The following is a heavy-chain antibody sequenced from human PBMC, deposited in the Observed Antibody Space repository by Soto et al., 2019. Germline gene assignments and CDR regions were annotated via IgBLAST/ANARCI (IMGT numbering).Heavy chain of an antibody. D-gene: IGHD2-15*01. CDR1: GGSISSYY. CDR3: ARGYCSGGSCLGIHV. Sequence: PSETLSLTCTVSGGSISSYYWSWIRQPAGKGLEWIGRIYTSGSTNYNPSLKSRVTMSVDTSKNQFSLKLSSVTAADTAVYYCARGYCSGGSCLGIHVWGQAATATAAS. CDR2: IYTSGST. J-gene: IGHJ6*02. V-gene: IGHV4-4*07.